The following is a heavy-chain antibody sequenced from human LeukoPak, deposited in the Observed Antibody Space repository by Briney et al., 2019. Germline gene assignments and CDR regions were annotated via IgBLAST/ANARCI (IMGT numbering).Heavy chain of an antibody. D-gene: IGHD2-15*01. J-gene: IGHJ4*02. V-gene: IGHV3-23*01. CDR3: AKQLGYCSDGSCYFPY. CDR1: GFTFSSSA. CDR2: ISNNGGYT. Sequence: GGSLRLSCAASGFTFSSSAMSWVRQAPGKGLEWVSAISNNGGYTYYADSVQGRFTISRDNAKSTLCLQMNSLRAEDTAVYYCAKQLGYCSDGSCYFPYWGQGTLVTVSS.